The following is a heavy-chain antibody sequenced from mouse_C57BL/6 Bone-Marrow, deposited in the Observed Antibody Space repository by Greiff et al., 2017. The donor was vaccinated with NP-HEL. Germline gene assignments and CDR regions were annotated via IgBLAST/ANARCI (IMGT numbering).Heavy chain of an antibody. J-gene: IGHJ4*01. Sequence: QVHVKQPGTELVKPGASVKLSCKASGYTFTSYWMHWVKQRPGQGLEWIGNINPSNGGTNYNEKFKSKATLTVDKSSSTAYMQLSSLTSEDSAVYYCARGELRSYAMDYWGQGTSVTVSS. CDR3: ARGELRSYAMDY. D-gene: IGHD1-1*01. CDR1: GYTFTSYW. CDR2: INPSNGGT. V-gene: IGHV1-53*01.